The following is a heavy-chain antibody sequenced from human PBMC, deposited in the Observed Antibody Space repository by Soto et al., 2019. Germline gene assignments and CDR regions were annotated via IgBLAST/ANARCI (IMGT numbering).Heavy chain of an antibody. CDR3: ARDVLPIGTDSNSFGN. CDR1: GGNFSSYA. V-gene: IGHV1-69*05. D-gene: IGHD1-1*01. J-gene: IGHJ4*02. Sequence: SVKVSCKASGGNFSSYAISWVRQAPGQGLEWMGGIIPIFGTANYAQKFLGRVSLNTDTSTTTVFMDLTSLRSDDTAVYYCARDVLPIGTDSNSFGNWGPGTLDTVTS. CDR2: IIPIFGTA.